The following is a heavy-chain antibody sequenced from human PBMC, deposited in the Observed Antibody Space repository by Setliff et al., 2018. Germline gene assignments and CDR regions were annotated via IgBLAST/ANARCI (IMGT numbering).Heavy chain of an antibody. CDR2: INPSGTT. CDR3: RFWSYVYKNDY. V-gene: IGHV4-34*01. CDR1: GGPFSDYY. D-gene: IGHD3-16*01. J-gene: IGHJ4*02. Sequence: TSETLSLTCTFYGGPFSDYYWGWVRQTPGKGLEWIAEINPSGTTNYIPSLKSRLTISVDTSKRQFSLKLNPVTAADTAVYYCRFWSYVYKNDYWAQGTLVTVSS.